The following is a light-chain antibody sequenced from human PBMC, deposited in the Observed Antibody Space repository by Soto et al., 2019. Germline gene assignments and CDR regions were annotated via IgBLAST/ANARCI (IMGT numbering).Light chain of an antibody. CDR2: EAS. J-gene: IGKJ4*01. CDR3: QQYEAYPLT. Sequence: DLQMTQSPSTLSASVGDRVTITCRASESISSWLAWYQQKPGKAPKLLIYEASSLESGVPSRFSGSGSGREFTLTISSLQPDDFATYSCQQYEAYPLTVGGGTKVEIK. V-gene: IGKV1-5*03. CDR1: ESISSW.